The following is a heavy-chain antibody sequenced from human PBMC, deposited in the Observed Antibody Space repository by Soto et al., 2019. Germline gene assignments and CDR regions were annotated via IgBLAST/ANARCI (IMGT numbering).Heavy chain of an antibody. V-gene: IGHV4-39*01. CDR2: IYYSGST. CDR1: GGSISSSSYY. Sequence: SETLSLTCTVSGGSISSSSYYWGWIRQLPGKGLEWIGSIYYSGSTYYNPSLKSRVTISVDTSKNQFSLKLSSVTAADTAVYYCARQVVDSGYEFYYYYYMDVWGKGTTVTVSS. J-gene: IGHJ6*03. D-gene: IGHD5-12*01. CDR3: ARQVVDSGYEFYYYYYMDV.